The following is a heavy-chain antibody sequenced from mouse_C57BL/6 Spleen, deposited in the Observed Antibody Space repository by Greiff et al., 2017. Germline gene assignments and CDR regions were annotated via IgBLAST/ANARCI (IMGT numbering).Heavy chain of an antibody. V-gene: IGHV7-3*01. D-gene: IGHD4-1*01. J-gene: IGHJ3*01. CDR1: GFTFTDYY. CDR2: IRNKANGYTT. Sequence: EVKVVESGGGLVQPGGSLSLSCAASGFTFTDYYMSWVRQPPGKALEWLGFIRNKANGYTTEYSASVKGRFTISRDNSQSILYLQMNALRAEDSATYYCARSPNWAWFAYWGQGTLVTVSA. CDR3: ARSPNWAWFAY.